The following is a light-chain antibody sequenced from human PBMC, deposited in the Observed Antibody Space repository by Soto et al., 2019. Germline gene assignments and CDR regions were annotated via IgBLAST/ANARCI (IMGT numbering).Light chain of an antibody. J-gene: IGKJ1*01. CDR3: QQYNNYLWT. CDR1: QSISSW. V-gene: IGKV1-5*03. Sequence: DIQMTQSPPTLSASVGDRVTITCRASQSISSWLAWYQQKPGKAPKLLIYKASSLESGVPSRFSGSGSGTEFTLTISSLQPDDFATYYCQQYNNYLWTFGQGTKVEIK. CDR2: KAS.